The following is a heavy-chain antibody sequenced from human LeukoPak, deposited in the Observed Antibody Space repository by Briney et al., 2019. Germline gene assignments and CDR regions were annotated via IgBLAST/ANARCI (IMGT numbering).Heavy chain of an antibody. CDR1: GGSSSSYY. Sequence: SETLSLTCTVSGGSSSSYYWTWIRQPPGKGLEWIGYIHTSGSTNYNPSLKSRVTMSVDTSKNQFSLNLLFVTAADTAVYFCARNCSNITYNSRRDNRFDPWGQGTLVTVSS. J-gene: IGHJ5*02. D-gene: IGHD5-24*01. CDR3: ARNCSNITYNSRRDNRFDP. CDR2: IHTSGST. V-gene: IGHV4-4*09.